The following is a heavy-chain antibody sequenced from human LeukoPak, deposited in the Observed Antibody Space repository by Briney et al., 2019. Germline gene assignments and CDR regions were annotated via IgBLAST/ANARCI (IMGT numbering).Heavy chain of an antibody. J-gene: IGHJ5*02. D-gene: IGHD6-13*01. V-gene: IGHV3-30*04. CDR2: ISYDGSNK. CDR3: AKAPGIAAAEVWFDP. Sequence: GGSLGLSCAASGFTFSSYAMHWVRQAPGKGLEWVAVISYDGSNKYYADSVKGRFTISRDNSKNTLYLQMNSLRAEDTAVYYCAKAPGIAAAEVWFDPWGQGTLVTVSS. CDR1: GFTFSSYA.